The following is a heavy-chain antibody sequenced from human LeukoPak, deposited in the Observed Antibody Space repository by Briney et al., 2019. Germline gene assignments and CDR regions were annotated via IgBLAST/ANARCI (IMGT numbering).Heavy chain of an antibody. J-gene: IGHJ6*03. Sequence: GGSLRLSCAASGFTFSSFGMNWVRQTPWKGLEWVSSISTSSSYIYYADSVKGRFTISRDNAKNSLYLQMNSLRAEDTAVYYCARVQSGYNQRYSYYYMDVWGKGTTVTVSS. CDR2: ISTSSSYI. CDR3: ARVQSGYNQRYSYYYMDV. V-gene: IGHV3-21*01. CDR1: GFTFSSFG. D-gene: IGHD5-12*01.